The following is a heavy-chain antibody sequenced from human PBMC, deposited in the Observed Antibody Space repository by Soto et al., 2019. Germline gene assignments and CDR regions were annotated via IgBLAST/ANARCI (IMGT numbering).Heavy chain of an antibody. CDR3: AKDDHYDYIWGTALDY. CDR2: ISGSGGST. CDR1: GFTFSSYA. Sequence: GGSLRLSCAASGFTFSSYAMSWVRQAPGKGLEWVSAISGSGGSTYYAYSVKGRFTISRDNSKNTLYLQMNSLRAEDTAVYYCAKDDHYDYIWGTALDYWGQGTLVTVSS. J-gene: IGHJ4*02. D-gene: IGHD3-16*01. V-gene: IGHV3-23*01.